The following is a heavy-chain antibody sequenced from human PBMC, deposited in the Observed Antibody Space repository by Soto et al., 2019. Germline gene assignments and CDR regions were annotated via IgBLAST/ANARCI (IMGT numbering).Heavy chain of an antibody. V-gene: IGHV1-18*04. D-gene: IGHD3-22*01. CDR3: ARDSSSGTFDN. CDR1: GYTFINNA. J-gene: IGHJ4*02. Sequence: AAVKVSCKASGYTFINNAITWVRQAPGQGLEWMGWISTENGNTNYAQNLQGRVILTRDRSTNTAYMELRSLRPEDTATYYCARDSSSGTFDNWGQGALVTVSS. CDR2: ISTENGNT.